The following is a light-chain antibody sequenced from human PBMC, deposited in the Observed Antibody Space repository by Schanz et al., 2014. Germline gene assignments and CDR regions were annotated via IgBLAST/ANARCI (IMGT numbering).Light chain of an antibody. CDR3: CSYAGSYYV. CDR1: SSNIGANY. J-gene: IGLJ1*01. Sequence: QSVLTQPPSASGTPRQRVTISCSGTSSNIGANYVNWYQQLPGTAPKLLIFTNNRRPSGVPDRFSGSKSGTSASLAISGLRSEDEADYYCCSYAGSYYVFGTGTQLTVL. V-gene: IGLV1-47*01. CDR2: TNN.